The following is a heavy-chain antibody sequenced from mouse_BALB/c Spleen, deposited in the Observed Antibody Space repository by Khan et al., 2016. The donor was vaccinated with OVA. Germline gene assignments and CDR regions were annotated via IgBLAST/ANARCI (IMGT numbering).Heavy chain of an antibody. V-gene: IGHV3-2*02. CDR1: GYSITSDYA. CDR2: ISSSGST. Sequence: DVHLVESGPGLVKPSQSLSLTCNVTGYSITSDYAWNWIRQFPGNKLEWMGYISSSGSTNYNPALKSRISITRDTSKTQFFLQLNTMTTEDTATYYYARDGSRYNYAMDYWGQGTSVTVSS. CDR3: ARDGSRYNYAMDY. J-gene: IGHJ4*01. D-gene: IGHD2-3*01.